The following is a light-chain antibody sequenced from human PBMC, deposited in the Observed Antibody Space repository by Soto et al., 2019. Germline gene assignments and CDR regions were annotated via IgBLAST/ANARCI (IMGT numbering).Light chain of an antibody. CDR3: QQLNTYLSLT. J-gene: IGKJ4*01. CDR2: TAS. Sequence: DIPLTQSPSFLSASVGDRVTITCRASQGISSHLARYQQKPGKAPKLLIYTASTLQSGVPSSFSGSGSGTEFTLTISSLQPEDFATYYCQQLNTYLSLTFGGGTKVEIK. CDR1: QGISSH. V-gene: IGKV1-9*01.